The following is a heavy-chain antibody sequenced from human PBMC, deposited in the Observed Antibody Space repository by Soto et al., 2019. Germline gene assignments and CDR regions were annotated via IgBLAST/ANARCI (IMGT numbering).Heavy chain of an antibody. CDR3: AKDIAAAYSYGYSNYRGVGAFDI. D-gene: IGHD5-18*01. CDR2: ISWNSGSI. J-gene: IGHJ3*02. Sequence: QSGGSLRLSCAASGFTFDDYAMHWVRQAPGKGLEWVSGISWNSGSIGYADSVKGRFTISRDNAKNSLYLQMNSLRAEDTALYYCAKDIAAAYSYGYSNYRGVGAFDIWGQGTMVTVSS. V-gene: IGHV3-9*01. CDR1: GFTFDDYA.